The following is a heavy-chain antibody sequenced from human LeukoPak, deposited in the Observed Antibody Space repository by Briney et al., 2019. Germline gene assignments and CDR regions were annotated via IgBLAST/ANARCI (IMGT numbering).Heavy chain of an antibody. J-gene: IGHJ4*02. CDR2: IYYSGST. V-gene: IGHV4-59*01. CDR3: ASGSSSWYTDFDY. D-gene: IGHD6-13*01. Sequence: PSETLSLTCTVSGGSISDYSWSWIRQPPGKGLEWIGYIYYSGSTNYNPSLKSRVTISVDTSKNQFSLKLSSVTAADTAVYYCASGSSSWYTDFDYWGQGTLVTVSS. CDR1: GGSISDYS.